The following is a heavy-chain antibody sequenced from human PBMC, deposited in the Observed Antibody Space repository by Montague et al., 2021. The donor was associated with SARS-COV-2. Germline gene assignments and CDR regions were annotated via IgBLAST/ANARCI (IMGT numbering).Heavy chain of an antibody. J-gene: IGHJ4*02. CDR2: IYYSGST. V-gene: IGHV4-39*07. CDR3: ARVLWVWLSVEGSVDY. D-gene: IGHD5-12*01. CDR1: GGSISSSSYY. Sequence: SETLSLTCTVSGGSISSSSYYWGWIRQPPGKGLEWIGSIYYSGSTYYNPSLKSRVTISVDTSKNQFSLKLSSVTAADTAVYYCARVLWVWLSVEGSVDYWGQGTLVTVSS.